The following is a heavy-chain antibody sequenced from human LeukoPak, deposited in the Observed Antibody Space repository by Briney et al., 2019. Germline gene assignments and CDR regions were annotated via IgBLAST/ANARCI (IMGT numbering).Heavy chain of an antibody. D-gene: IGHD6-19*01. CDR3: ARAGDSSGWYSHPRHRKYYYMDV. Sequence: SETLPLTCAVYGGSFSGYYWSWIRQPPGKGLEWIGEINHSGGTNYNPSLKSRVTMSVDTSKNQFYLKLTSVTAADTAVYYCARAGDSSGWYSHPRHRKYYYMDVWGKGTTVTISS. J-gene: IGHJ6*03. CDR2: INHSGGT. CDR1: GGSFSGYY. V-gene: IGHV4-34*10.